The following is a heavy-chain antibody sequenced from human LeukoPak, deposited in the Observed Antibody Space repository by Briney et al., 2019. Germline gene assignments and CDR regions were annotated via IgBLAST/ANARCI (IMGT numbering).Heavy chain of an antibody. Sequence: PSETLSLTXAVSGYSISSGYHWGWIRQSPGKGLEWIGFMYHSGSTYYDPSLKSRVTISVDTSKNQFSLKLSSVTAADTAVYYCARRIVSSSSGFDYWGQGTLVTVSS. CDR1: GYSISSGYH. V-gene: IGHV4-38-2*01. CDR2: MYHSGST. J-gene: IGHJ4*02. D-gene: IGHD6-6*01. CDR3: ARRIVSSSSGFDY.